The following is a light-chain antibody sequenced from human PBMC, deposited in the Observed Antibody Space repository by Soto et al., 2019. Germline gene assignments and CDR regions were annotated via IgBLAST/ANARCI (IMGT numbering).Light chain of an antibody. Sequence: QTVVTQEPSLTVSPGGTVTLTCASSTGAVTSGYYPNWFQQKPGQAPRALIYDTSNKHSWTPARFSGSLLGDKAALTLSGVQPEDEADYYCLLYYVGAQSAWVFGGGTKLTVL. CDR3: LLYYVGAQSAWV. CDR1: TGAVTSGYY. V-gene: IGLV7-43*01. CDR2: DTS. J-gene: IGLJ3*02.